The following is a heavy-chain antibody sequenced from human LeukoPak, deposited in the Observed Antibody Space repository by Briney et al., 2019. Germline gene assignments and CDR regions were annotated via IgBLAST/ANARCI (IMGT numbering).Heavy chain of an antibody. Sequence: SETLSLTCTVSGGSISSYYWSWIRQPPGMGLEWIGYIYYSGSTNYNPSLKSRVTISVDTSKNQFSLKLSSVTAADTAVYYCARSLLYYDFWSGYPVWGYWGQGTLVTVSS. D-gene: IGHD3-3*01. CDR1: GGSISSYY. CDR2: IYYSGST. V-gene: IGHV4-59*08. CDR3: ARSLLYYDFWSGYPVWGY. J-gene: IGHJ4*02.